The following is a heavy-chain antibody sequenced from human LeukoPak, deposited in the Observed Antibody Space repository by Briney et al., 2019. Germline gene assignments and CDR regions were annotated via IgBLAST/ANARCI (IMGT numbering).Heavy chain of an antibody. CDR1: GFTFSSYG. J-gene: IGHJ4*02. CDR2: IRHDGSNK. CDR3: AKDPGAGYYDSSGYGPLDY. D-gene: IGHD3-22*01. Sequence: GGSLRLSCAASGFTFSSYGMHWVRQAPGKGLEWVAFIRHDGSNKYYADSVKGRFTISRDNSKNTLYLQMNSLRAEDTAVYYCAKDPGAGYYDSSGYGPLDYWGQGTLVTVSS. V-gene: IGHV3-30*02.